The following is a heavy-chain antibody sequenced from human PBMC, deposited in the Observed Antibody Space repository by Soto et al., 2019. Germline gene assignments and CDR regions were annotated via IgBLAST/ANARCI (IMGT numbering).Heavy chain of an antibody. Sequence: GESLKISCKGSGYSFTSYWISWVRQMPGKGLEWMGRIDPSDSYTNYSPSFQGHVTISADKSISTAYLQWSSLKASDTAMYYCARPRPRDPPSFVFEFLTGGESCAMDIWGQGTMVTVSS. CDR2: IDPSDSYT. V-gene: IGHV5-10-1*01. J-gene: IGHJ6*02. CDR1: GYSFTSYW. CDR3: ARPRPRDPPSFVFEFLTGGESCAMDI. D-gene: IGHD3-16*01.